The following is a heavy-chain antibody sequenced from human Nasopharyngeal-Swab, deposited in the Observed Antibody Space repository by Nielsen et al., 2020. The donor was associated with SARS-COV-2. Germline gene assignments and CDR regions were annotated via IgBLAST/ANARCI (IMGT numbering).Heavy chain of an antibody. D-gene: IGHD6-13*01. CDR3: ATGLGSNPAAGPSDGMDV. CDR1: GGTFSSYA. V-gene: IGHV1-69*10. Sequence: SVKVSCKASGGTFSSYAISWVRQAPGQGLEWMGGIIPILGIANYAQKFQGRVTITADKSTSTAYMELSSLRSEDTAVYYCATGLGSNPAAGPSDGMDVWGQGTTVTVSS. J-gene: IGHJ6*02. CDR2: IIPILGIA.